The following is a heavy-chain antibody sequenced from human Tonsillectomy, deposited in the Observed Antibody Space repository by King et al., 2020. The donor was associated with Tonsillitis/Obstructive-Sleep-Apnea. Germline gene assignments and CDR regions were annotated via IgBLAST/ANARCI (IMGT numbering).Heavy chain of an antibody. D-gene: IGHD5-24*01. CDR1: GFTFSSDG. CDR3: ARDEGGYNYFGRY. CDR2: IWYDGSNK. V-gene: IGHV3-33*01. Sequence: VQLVESGGGVVQPGRSLRLSCAASGFTFSSDGRHWVRQAPGKGLEVVAVIWYDGSNKDYADSVKVRFTISRDNSKNTLYLQMNSLRDEDTAVYYCARDEGGYNYFGRYWGQGTLVTVSS. J-gene: IGHJ4*02.